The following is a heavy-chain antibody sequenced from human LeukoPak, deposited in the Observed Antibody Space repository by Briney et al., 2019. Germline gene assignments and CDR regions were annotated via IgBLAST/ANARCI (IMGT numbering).Heavy chain of an antibody. D-gene: IGHD2-15*01. J-gene: IGHJ4*02. Sequence: ASVKVSCKTSGYTFIHYYIHWVRQAPGQGLEWLGWINPNSSATNYARKFQGRVTMTRDTSISTAYMELSRLRSDDTAVYYCARVGCSGGSCYSDFDYWGQGTLVTVSS. CDR3: ARVGCSGGSCYSDFDY. CDR1: GYTFIHYY. CDR2: INPNSSAT. V-gene: IGHV1-2*02.